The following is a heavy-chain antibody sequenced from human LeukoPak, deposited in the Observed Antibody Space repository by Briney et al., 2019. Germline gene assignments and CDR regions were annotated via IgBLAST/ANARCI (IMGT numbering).Heavy chain of an antibody. CDR1: GFTFSSYW. J-gene: IGHJ4*02. CDR2: IRYDESKK. V-gene: IGHV3-30*02. Sequence: GGSLSLSCAASGFTFSSYWMHWVRQARGKGLEWVAFIRYDESKKFYGDSVKGRFTISRDNSKNTLYLQMNSLRTEDTAVYYCAKSHLPNAYSGTYYCDYWGQGTLVTVSS. D-gene: IGHD1-26*01. CDR3: AKSHLPNAYSGTYYCDY.